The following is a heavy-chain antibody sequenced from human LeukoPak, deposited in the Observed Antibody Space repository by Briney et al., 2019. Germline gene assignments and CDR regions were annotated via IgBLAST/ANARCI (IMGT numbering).Heavy chain of an antibody. CDR3: ARHENIIIVPTAHAFDY. CDR2: IYYSGDT. D-gene: IGHD2/OR15-2a*01. Sequence: PSETLSLTCTVSGGSFSSSNYYWVWIRQPPGKGLEWIGSIYYSGDTYYNPSLKSRATISVDPSKNRFSLKLSSGTAADTAVYFCARHENIIIVPTAHAFDYWGQGTLVTVSS. J-gene: IGHJ4*02. CDR1: GGSFSSSNYY. V-gene: IGHV4-39*01.